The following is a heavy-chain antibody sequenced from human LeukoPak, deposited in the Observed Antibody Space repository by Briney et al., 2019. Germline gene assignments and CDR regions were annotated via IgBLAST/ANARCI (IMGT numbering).Heavy chain of an antibody. Sequence: GGSLRLSCAASGFTFSSYGMHWVRQAPGKGLEWVAVIWYDGSNKYYADSVKGRFTISRDNSKSTLYLQMNSLRAEDTAVYYCAKDLGYFDYWGQGTLVTVSS. CDR3: AKDLGYFDY. CDR2: IWYDGSNK. CDR1: GFTFSSYG. V-gene: IGHV3-33*06. J-gene: IGHJ4*02.